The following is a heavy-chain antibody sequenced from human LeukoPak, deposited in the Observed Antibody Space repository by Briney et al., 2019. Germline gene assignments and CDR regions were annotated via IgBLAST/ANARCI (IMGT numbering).Heavy chain of an antibody. CDR1: GLSFSSYA. CDR2: ISGSGDST. D-gene: IGHD6-19*01. CDR3: AKDPYSIGPYNWFDP. Sequence: PGGSPRLSRAPSGLSFSSYAMTWVRQAPEGGLECVLAISGSGDSTNYADSVEGLFTFSRDHSKNTLYLQMDCLWAEDTAVYYCAKDPYSIGPYNWFDPWGQGTLVTVSS. J-gene: IGHJ5*02. V-gene: IGHV3-23*01.